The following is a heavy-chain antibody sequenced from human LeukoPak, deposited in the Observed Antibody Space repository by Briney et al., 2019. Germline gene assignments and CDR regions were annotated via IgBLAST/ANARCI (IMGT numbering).Heavy chain of an antibody. D-gene: IGHD3-22*01. CDR2: IIPIFGTA. V-gene: IGHV1-69*05. CDR3: ARQIVRGPHDAFDI. J-gene: IGHJ3*02. CDR1: GGTFISYA. Sequence: GSSVKVSCKASGGTFISYAISWVRQAPGQGLEWMGGIIPIFGTANYAQKFQGRVTITTDESTSTAYMELSSLRSEDTAVYYCARQIVRGPHDAFDIWGQGTMVTVSS.